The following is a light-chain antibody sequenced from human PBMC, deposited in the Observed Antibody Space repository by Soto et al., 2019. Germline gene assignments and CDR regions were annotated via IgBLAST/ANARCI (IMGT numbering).Light chain of an antibody. V-gene: IGLV4-60*02. J-gene: IGLJ3*02. CDR2: LDRSGSY. CDR1: SGHSTYI. Sequence: QSVLTQSSSASASLGSSVKLTCILSSGHSTYIIAWHQQQPGKAPRFLMTLDRSGSYNRGSGVPDRFSGSSSGAARYLTISNLQFDDEGDYYGETWYSNTHKVFGGGTKLTVL. CDR3: ETWYSNTHKV.